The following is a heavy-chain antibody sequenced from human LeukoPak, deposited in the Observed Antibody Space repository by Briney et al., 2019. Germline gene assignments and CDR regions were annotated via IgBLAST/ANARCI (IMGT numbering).Heavy chain of an antibody. CDR1: GFTFSSYA. CDR3: ARETVTTNSFFDY. CDR2: ISYDGSNK. J-gene: IGHJ4*02. Sequence: PGRSLRLSCAASGFTFSSYAMHWVRQAPGKGLEWVAVISYDGSNKYYADSVKGRFTISRDNSKNTLYLQMNSLRAEDTAVYYCARETVTTNSFFDYWGQGTLVTVSS. D-gene: IGHD4-17*01. V-gene: IGHV3-30-3*01.